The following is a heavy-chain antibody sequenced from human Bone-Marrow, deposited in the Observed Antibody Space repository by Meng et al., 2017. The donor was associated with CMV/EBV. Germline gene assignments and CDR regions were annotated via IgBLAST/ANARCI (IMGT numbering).Heavy chain of an antibody. J-gene: IGHJ4*02. CDR2: INPNSGGT. D-gene: IGHD4-23*01. CDR1: GGTFSSYA. CDR3: ATLLAGGNADY. V-gene: IGHV1-2*02. Sequence: ASVKVSCKASGGTFSSYAISWVRQAPGQGLEWMGWINPNSGGTNYAQKFQGRVTMTRDTSISTAYMELSRLRSDDTAVYYCATLLAGGNADYWGQGTLVTVSS.